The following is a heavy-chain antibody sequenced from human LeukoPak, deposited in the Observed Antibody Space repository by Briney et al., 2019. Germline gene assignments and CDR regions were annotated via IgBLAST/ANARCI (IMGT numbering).Heavy chain of an antibody. CDR1: GYTFTSYG. V-gene: IGHV1-18*01. Sequence: AASVKVSCKASGYTFTSYGISWVRQAPGQGLEWMGWISAYNGNTNYAQKLQGRVTTTTDTSTSTAYMELRSLRSDDTAVYYCARDSANDFYDFWSGYPNCDYWGQGTLVTVSS. D-gene: IGHD3-3*01. CDR2: ISAYNGNT. J-gene: IGHJ4*02. CDR3: ARDSANDFYDFWSGYPNCDY.